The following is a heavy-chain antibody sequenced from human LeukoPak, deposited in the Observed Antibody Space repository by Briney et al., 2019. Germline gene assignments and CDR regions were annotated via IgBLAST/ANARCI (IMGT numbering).Heavy chain of an antibody. CDR2: IYYSGTT. Sequence: PSETLSLTCTVSGGSISSGDYYWSWIRQPPGKGLEWIGYIYYSGTTHYNPSLKSRVTISVDTSKNQFSLKLSSVTAADTAVYYCARYEDYYYNMDVWGKGTTVTVSS. D-gene: IGHD3-16*01. V-gene: IGHV4-30-4*08. CDR1: GGSISSGDYY. CDR3: ARYEDYYYNMDV. J-gene: IGHJ6*03.